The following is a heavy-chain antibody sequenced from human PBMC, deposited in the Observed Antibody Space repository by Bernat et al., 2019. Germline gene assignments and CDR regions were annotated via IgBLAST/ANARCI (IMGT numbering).Heavy chain of an antibody. CDR1: GGSISSSNW. Sequence: QVQLQESGPGLVKPSGTLSLTCAVSGGSISSSNWWSWVRQPPGKGLEWIGEIYHSGSTNYNPSLKSRVTISVDKSKNQFSLKLSSVTAADTVVYYCARVGMSGYSYGYAFYYYYGMDVWGQGTTVTVSS. CDR2: IYHSGST. J-gene: IGHJ6*02. D-gene: IGHD5-18*01. V-gene: IGHV4-4*02. CDR3: ARVGMSGYSYGYAFYYYYGMDV.